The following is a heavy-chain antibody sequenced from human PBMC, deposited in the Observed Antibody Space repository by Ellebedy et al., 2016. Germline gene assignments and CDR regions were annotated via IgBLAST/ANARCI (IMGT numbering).Heavy chain of an antibody. V-gene: IGHV5-51*01. CDR3: ARARDSHSASWANDAFDI. Sequence: GESLKISCKGSGYSFNIYWIAWVRQMPGKGLEWMGIIYPGDSDTRYSPSFQGQVTISADKSITTAYLQWSSLKASDTAMYYCARARDSHSASWANDAFDIWGQGTMVTVSS. CDR2: IYPGDSDT. J-gene: IGHJ3*02. CDR1: GYSFNIYW. D-gene: IGHD6-13*01.